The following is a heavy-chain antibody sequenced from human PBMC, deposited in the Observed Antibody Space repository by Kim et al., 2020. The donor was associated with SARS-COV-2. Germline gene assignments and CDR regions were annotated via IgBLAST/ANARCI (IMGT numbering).Heavy chain of an antibody. Sequence: SETLSLTCTVSGGSISSYYWSWIRQPPGKGLEWIGYIYYSGSTNYNPSLKSRVTISVDTSKNQFSLKLSSVTAADTAVYYCARHTGGGVSVAIFDYWGQG. D-gene: IGHD1-26*01. CDR1: GGSISSYY. CDR3: ARHTGGGVSVAIFDY. J-gene: IGHJ4*02. V-gene: IGHV4-59*08. CDR2: IYYSGST.